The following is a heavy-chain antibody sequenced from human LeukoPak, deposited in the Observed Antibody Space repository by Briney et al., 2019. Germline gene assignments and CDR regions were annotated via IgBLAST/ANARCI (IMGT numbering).Heavy chain of an antibody. Sequence: GGSLRLSCAASGFTFSSYRMSWVRQAPGKGLEGVADIKRDGSEKYYVDSVKGRFTISRDNAKNSLYLQMNSLRAEDTAVYYCARKGNTYDYVWGSYRYEPYYFDYWGQGTLVTVSS. CDR1: GFTFSSYR. CDR2: IKRDGSEK. CDR3: ARKGNTYDYVWGSYRYEPYYFDY. J-gene: IGHJ4*02. D-gene: IGHD3-16*02. V-gene: IGHV3-7*01.